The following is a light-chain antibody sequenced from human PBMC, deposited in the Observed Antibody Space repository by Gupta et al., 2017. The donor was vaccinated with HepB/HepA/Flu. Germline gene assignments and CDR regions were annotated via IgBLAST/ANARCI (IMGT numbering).Light chain of an antibody. J-gene: IGLJ2*01. Sequence: QSALTQPRSVSGSPGPSVTIPCTGTSSTIGDYNYVSWYQQHPGKAPKLMIFGVSKRPSGVPDRFSGSKSGNTATLTISGLQPGDEADYYCCSYSGGNGDVLFGGGTKLTVL. CDR1: SSTIGDYNY. V-gene: IGLV2-11*01. CDR2: GVS. CDR3: CSYSGGNGDVL.